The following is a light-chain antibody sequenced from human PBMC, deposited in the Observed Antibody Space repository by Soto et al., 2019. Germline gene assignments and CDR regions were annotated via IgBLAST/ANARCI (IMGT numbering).Light chain of an antibody. CDR3: GTWDSSLSAVV. V-gene: IGLV1-51*01. J-gene: IGLJ2*01. Sequence: QLVLTQPPSVSAAPGQKVTISCSGSSSNIGNNYVSWYQQLPGTAPKLLIYDNNKRPSGIPDRFSGSESGTSATLGITGLQTGDEADYYCGTWDSSLSAVVFGGGTKLTVL. CDR1: SSNIGNNY. CDR2: DNN.